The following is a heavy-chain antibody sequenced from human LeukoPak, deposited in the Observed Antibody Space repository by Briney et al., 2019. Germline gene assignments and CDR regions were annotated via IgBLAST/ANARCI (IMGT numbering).Heavy chain of an antibody. D-gene: IGHD3-9*01. Sequence: SETLSLTCTVSGGSISSGGYYWSWMRQPPGKGLEWIGYIYHSGSTYYNPSLKSRVTISVDRSKNQFSLKLSSVTAADTAVYYCAREFREDYDILTGYQDYWGQGTLVTVSS. CDR2: IYHSGST. CDR1: GGSISSGGYY. J-gene: IGHJ4*02. V-gene: IGHV4-30-2*01. CDR3: AREFREDYDILTGYQDY.